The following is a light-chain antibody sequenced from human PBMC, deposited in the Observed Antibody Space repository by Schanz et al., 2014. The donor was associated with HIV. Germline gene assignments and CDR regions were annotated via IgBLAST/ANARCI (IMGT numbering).Light chain of an antibody. CDR1: SSDVGGYNY. J-gene: IGLJ1*01. CDR3: SSYTSISTLV. Sequence: QSALTQPASVSGSPGQSITISCTGTSSDVGGYNYVSWYQQHPGKAPKLMIFDVTERPSGVPDRLSGSKSGNTASLTISGLQAEDEADYYCSSYTSISTLVFGTGTKLTVL. V-gene: IGLV2-14*03. CDR2: DVT.